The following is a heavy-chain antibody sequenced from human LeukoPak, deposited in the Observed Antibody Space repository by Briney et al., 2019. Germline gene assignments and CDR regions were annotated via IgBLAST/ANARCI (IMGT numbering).Heavy chain of an antibody. Sequence: SVKVSCKASGGTFSSYAFSWVRQAPGQGLEWMGRIIPILGIANYAQKFQGRVTITADKSTSTAYMELSSLRSEDTAVYYCAREMGPIAAAGTDYYGMDVWGQGTTVTVSS. J-gene: IGHJ6*02. V-gene: IGHV1-69*04. D-gene: IGHD6-13*01. CDR3: AREMGPIAAAGTDYYGMDV. CDR1: GGTFSSYA. CDR2: IIPILGIA.